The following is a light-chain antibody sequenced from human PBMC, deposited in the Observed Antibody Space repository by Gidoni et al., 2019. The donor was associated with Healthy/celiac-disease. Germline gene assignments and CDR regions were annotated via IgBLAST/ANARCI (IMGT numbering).Light chain of an antibody. J-gene: IGKJ2*01. CDR3: QQFNNWPPYT. CDR1: QSVSSN. CDR2: GAS. Sequence: IVMTQSPATLSVSPGERATLSCRASQSVSSNLAWYQQKPGQAPRLLIYGASTRATGIPARFSGSGSGTEFTLTISSLQSEDFAVYYCQQFNNWPPYTFXLXTKLEIK. V-gene: IGKV3D-15*01.